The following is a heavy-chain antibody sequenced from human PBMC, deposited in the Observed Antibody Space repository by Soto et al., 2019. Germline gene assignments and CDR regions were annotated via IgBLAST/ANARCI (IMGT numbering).Heavy chain of an antibody. CDR3: ARVPLWFGYYYYGMDV. J-gene: IGHJ6*02. CDR1: GGSISSYY. Sequence: PSETLSLTCTVSGGSISSYYWSWIRQPPGKGLEWIGYIYYSGSTYYNPSLKSRVTISVDTSKNQFSLKLSSVTAADTAVYYCARVPLWFGYYYYGMDVWGQGTTVTVSS. V-gene: IGHV4-59*06. CDR2: IYYSGST. D-gene: IGHD3-10*01.